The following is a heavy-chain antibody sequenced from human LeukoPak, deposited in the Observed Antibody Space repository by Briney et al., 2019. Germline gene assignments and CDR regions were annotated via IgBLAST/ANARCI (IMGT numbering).Heavy chain of an antibody. CDR1: GGSFSGYY. V-gene: IGHV4-34*01. CDR2: INHSGST. D-gene: IGHD3-3*01. J-gene: IGHJ6*03. Sequence: SETLSLTRAVYGGSFSGYYWSWIRQPPGKGLEWIGEINHSGSTNYNPSLKSRVTISVDTSKNQFSLKLSSVTAADTAVYYCARLGVVIAPYYYYYMDVWGKGTTVTVSS. CDR3: ARLGVVIAPYYYYYMDV.